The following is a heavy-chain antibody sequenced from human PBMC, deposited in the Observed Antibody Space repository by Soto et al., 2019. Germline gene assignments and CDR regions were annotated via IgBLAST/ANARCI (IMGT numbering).Heavy chain of an antibody. D-gene: IGHD6-6*01. CDR2: ISSSSSTI. Sequence: EVQLVESGGGLVQPGGSLRLSCAASGFTFSSYSMNWVRQAPGKGLEWVSYISSSSSTIYYADSVKGRFTISRDNAKNSMYLQLNSLRAEDTAVYYCAREDKEGSSSSCVDSYYYYYMDVWGKGTTVTVSS. J-gene: IGHJ6*03. CDR1: GFTFSSYS. CDR3: AREDKEGSSSSCVDSYYYYYMDV. V-gene: IGHV3-48*01.